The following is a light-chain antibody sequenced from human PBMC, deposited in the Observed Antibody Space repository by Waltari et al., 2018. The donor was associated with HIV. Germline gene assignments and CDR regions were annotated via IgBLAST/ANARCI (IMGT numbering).Light chain of an antibody. CDR2: DVS. CDR1: SSDVGGYDF. V-gene: IGLV2-23*02. J-gene: IGLJ2*01. Sequence: QSALTQPASVSGSPGQSVTISCTGTSSDVGGYDFVSWFQQYPDTAPKLLIYDVSKRPSGVSNRFSGSKSGNTASLTVSALQAEDEGDYYCCSYAGSSTVVFGGGTKVTVL. CDR3: CSYAGSSTVV.